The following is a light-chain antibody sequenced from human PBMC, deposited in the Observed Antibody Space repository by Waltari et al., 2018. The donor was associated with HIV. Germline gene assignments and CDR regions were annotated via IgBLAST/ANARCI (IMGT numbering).Light chain of an antibody. V-gene: IGLV2-8*01. CDR2: EVN. J-gene: IGLJ2*01. Sequence: ALTQPPYASGSPGQSVTISCTGGDSDLGSTNFVSWYQQHPVKAPKLRHYEVNQRPSGVSHRFSGANAGSVASLTVSGLQADDEADYYCSSYAGRDIRVVFGGGTKLTVL. CDR1: DSDLGSTNF. CDR3: SSYAGRDIRVV.